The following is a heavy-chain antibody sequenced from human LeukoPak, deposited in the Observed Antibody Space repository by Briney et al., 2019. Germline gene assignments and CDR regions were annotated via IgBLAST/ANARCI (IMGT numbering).Heavy chain of an antibody. V-gene: IGHV4-30-2*01. J-gene: IGHJ4*02. Sequence: PSQTLSLTCAVSGGSISSGGYSWSWIRQPPGKGLEWIGYIYHSGSTHYNPSLKSRVTISVDRSKNQFSLKLSSVTAADTAVYYCASGYCSGGSCYTIMAYWGQGTLVTVSS. D-gene: IGHD2-15*01. CDR1: GGSISSGGYS. CDR3: ASGYCSGGSCYTIMAY. CDR2: IYHSGST.